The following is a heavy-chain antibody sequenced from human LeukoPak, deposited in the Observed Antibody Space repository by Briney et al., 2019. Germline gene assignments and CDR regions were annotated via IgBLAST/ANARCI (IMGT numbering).Heavy chain of an antibody. D-gene: IGHD3-10*02. Sequence: GGSLRLSCAASGFTFSSYGMHWVRQAPGKGLEWVAVISYDGSNKYYADSVKGRFTISRDNSKNTLYLQMNSLRAEDTAVYYCAKDGTILLFSGNYYYMDVWGKGTTVTVSS. CDR1: GFTFSSYG. J-gene: IGHJ6*03. V-gene: IGHV3-30*18. CDR2: ISYDGSNK. CDR3: AKDGTILLFSGNYYYMDV.